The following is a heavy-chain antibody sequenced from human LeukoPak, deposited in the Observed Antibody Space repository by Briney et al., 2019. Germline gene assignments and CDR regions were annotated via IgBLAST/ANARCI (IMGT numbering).Heavy chain of an antibody. CDR1: GGTFSSYA. CDR2: IIPIFGTA. V-gene: IGHV1-69*19. J-gene: IGHJ4*02. CDR3: ASPSNSRRFDY. Sequence: SVKVSCKASGGTFSSYAISWVRQAPGQGLAGMGGIIPIFGTANYAQKFQGRVTITADESTSTAYMELSSLRSEDTAVYYCASPSNSRRFDYWGQGTLVTVSS. D-gene: IGHD2/OR15-2a*01.